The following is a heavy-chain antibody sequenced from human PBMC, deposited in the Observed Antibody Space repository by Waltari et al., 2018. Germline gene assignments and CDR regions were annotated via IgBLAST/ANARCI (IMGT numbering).Heavy chain of an antibody. J-gene: IGHJ4*02. CDR2: VSYDGNNR. Sequence: QVQLVESGGGVVPPGRSLRLSWSASGFTFSTYALQWVRQAPGKGLEWLAIVSYDGNNRYYSDSVRGRFTISRDNSKNTMSLQMNSLRDEDTATYYCATGPFDFWGQGTLVTVSS. V-gene: IGHV3-30-3*01. CDR3: ATGPFDF. CDR1: GFTFSTYA.